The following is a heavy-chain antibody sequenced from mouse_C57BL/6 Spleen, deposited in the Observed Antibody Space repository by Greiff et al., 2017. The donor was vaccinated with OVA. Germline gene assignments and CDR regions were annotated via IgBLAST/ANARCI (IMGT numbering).Heavy chain of an antibody. CDR3: ARYHYGYDVDFDY. CDR1: GYTFTSYW. V-gene: IGHV1-69*01. J-gene: IGHJ2*01. D-gene: IGHD2-2*01. CDR2: IDPSDSYT. Sequence: QVQLQQPGAELVMPGASVKLSCKASGYTFTSYWMHWVKQRPGQGLEWIGEIDPSDSYTNYNQKFKGKSTLTVDKSSSTAYMQLSSLTSEDSAVYYCARYHYGYDVDFDYWGQGTTLTVSS.